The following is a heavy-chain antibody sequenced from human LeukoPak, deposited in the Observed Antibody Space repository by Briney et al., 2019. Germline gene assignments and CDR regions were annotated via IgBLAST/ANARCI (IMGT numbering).Heavy chain of an antibody. CDR2: INLDGTEE. D-gene: IGHD3/OR15-3a*01. CDR3: ASGRHDFLH. CDR1: GFVFSAYW. Sequence: GGSLRLTCAASGFVFSAYWMTWVRQAPGKGLEWVANINLDGTEEHYVDSSLKGRFTISRDNAKNSLYLQMTSLRVEDTAVYYCASGRHDFLHWGQGTLVTVSS. J-gene: IGHJ4*02. V-gene: IGHV3-7*01.